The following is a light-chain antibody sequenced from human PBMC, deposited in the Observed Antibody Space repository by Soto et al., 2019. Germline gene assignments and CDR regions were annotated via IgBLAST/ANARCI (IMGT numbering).Light chain of an antibody. V-gene: IGLV1-47*01. CDR2: RNN. J-gene: IGLJ3*02. CDR1: SSNIGSNY. Sequence: QPVLTQPPSASGTPGQRVTISCSGSSSNIGSNYVYWYQQLPGTAPTLLIYRNNQRPSGVPDRFSGSKSGTSASLAISGLRSEDEADYYCAAWDDSLSGRVFGGGTKLTVL. CDR3: AAWDDSLSGRV.